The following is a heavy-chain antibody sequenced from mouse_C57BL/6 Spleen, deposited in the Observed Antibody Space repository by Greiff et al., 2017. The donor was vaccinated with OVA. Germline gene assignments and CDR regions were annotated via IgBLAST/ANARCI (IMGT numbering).Heavy chain of an antibody. V-gene: IGHV1-4*01. CDR3: ARPVVATEYFDV. D-gene: IGHD1-1*01. Sequence: VQLQQSGAELARPGASVKMSCKASGYTFTSYTMHWVKQRPGQGLEWIGYINPSSGYTKYNQKFKDKATLTADKSSNTAYMQLSSLTSEDSAVYYCARPVVATEYFDVWGTGTTVTVSS. CDR1: GYTFTSYT. J-gene: IGHJ1*03. CDR2: INPSSGYT.